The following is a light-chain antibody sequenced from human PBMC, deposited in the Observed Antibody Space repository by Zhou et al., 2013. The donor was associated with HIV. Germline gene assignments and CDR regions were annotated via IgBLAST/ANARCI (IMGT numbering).Light chain of an antibody. V-gene: IGKV1-6*01. CDR2: GAS. Sequence: AIQMTQSPSSLSASVGDRVTMTCRASQGIRNELGWYQHRPGKAPKLLIYGASTLHSGVPPRFYCSGSGTEFTLTISSLQPEDFATYYCLQDSNYPRTFGQGTKVEI. J-gene: IGKJ1*01. CDR1: QGIRNE. CDR3: LQDSNYPRT.